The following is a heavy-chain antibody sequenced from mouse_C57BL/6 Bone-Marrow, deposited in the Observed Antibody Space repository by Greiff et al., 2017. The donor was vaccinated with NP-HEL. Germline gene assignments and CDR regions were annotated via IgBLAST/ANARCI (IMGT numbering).Heavy chain of an antibody. D-gene: IGHD1-1*01. CDR2: IDPSDSYT. Sequence: QVQLQQPGAELVRPGTSVKLSCKASGYTFTSYWMHWVKQRPGQGLEWIGVIDPSDSYTNYNQKFKGKATLTVDTSSSTAYMQLSSLTSEDSAVYYCAREAYYYGSSSYYFDYWGQGTTLTVSS. J-gene: IGHJ2*01. CDR3: AREAYYYGSSSYYFDY. V-gene: IGHV1-59*01. CDR1: GYTFTSYW.